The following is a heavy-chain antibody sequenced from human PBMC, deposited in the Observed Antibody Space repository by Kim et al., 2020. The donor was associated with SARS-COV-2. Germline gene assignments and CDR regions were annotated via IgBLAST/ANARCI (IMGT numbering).Heavy chain of an antibody. Sequence: GESLKISCKGSGYSFTSYWISWVRQMPGKGLEWMGRIDPSDSYTNYSPSFQGHVTISADKSISTAYLQWSSLKASDTAMYYCARYGFSIAAAGKMGLAHEYYYYGMDVWGQGTTFTVSS. CDR2: IDPSDSYT. J-gene: IGHJ6*02. D-gene: IGHD6-13*01. CDR1: GYSFTSYW. V-gene: IGHV5-10-1*01. CDR3: ARYGFSIAAAGKMGLAHEYYYYGMDV.